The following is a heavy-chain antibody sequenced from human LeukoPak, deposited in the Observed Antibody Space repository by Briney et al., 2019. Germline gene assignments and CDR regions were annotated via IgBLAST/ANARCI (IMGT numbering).Heavy chain of an antibody. V-gene: IGHV3-23*01. Sequence: PGGSLRLSCAASGFTFSSYAMSWVRQAPGKGLEWVSAISGSGGSTYYADSVKGRFTISRDNSKNTLYLQMNSLRAEDTAVYYCAKDSNYYDSSGYYYGGYWGQGTLVTVSS. CDR3: AKDSNYYDSSGYYYGGY. J-gene: IGHJ4*02. CDR1: GFTFSSYA. D-gene: IGHD3-22*01. CDR2: ISGSGGST.